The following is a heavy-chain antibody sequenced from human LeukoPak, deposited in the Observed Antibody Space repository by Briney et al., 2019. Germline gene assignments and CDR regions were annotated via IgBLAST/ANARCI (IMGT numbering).Heavy chain of an antibody. CDR1: GGSISSYY. D-gene: IGHD6-19*01. Sequence: SETLSLTCTVSGGSISSYYWSWIRQPPGKGLEWIGYIYYSGSTNYNPSLKSRVTISTDASKNQFSLKLTPVTAADTAVYYCAREVAVAGKFDYWGQGTLVTVSS. V-gene: IGHV4-59*01. CDR2: IYYSGST. J-gene: IGHJ4*02. CDR3: AREVAVAGKFDY.